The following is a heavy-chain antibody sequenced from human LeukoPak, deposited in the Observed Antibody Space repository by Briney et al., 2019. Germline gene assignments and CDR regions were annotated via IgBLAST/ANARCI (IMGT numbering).Heavy chain of an antibody. J-gene: IGHJ5*02. D-gene: IGHD2-15*01. CDR3: ARGNSVVVVAATLGWFDP. CDR1: GYSISSGYF. Sequence: SETLSLTXAVSGYSISSGYFWSWIRQPPGKGLEWIGYIYYSGSTNYNPSLKSRVTISVDTSKNQFSLKLSSVTAADTAVYYCARGNSVVVVAATLGWFDPWGQGTLVTVSS. CDR2: IYYSGST. V-gene: IGHV4-61*01.